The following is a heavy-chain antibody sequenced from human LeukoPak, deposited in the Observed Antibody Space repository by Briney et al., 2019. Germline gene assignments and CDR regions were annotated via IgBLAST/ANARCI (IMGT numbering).Heavy chain of an antibody. J-gene: IGHJ4*02. CDR1: GYTFTSYG. CDR3: ASSAAAADFDY. D-gene: IGHD6-13*01. V-gene: IGHV1-18*01. CDR2: ISAFNGNT. Sequence: ASVKVSCKASGYTFTSYGISWVRQAPGQGLEWMGWISAFNGNTNYAQKLQGRVTMTTDTSTSTAYMELRSLRSDDTAVYYCASSAAAADFDYWGQGTLVTVSS.